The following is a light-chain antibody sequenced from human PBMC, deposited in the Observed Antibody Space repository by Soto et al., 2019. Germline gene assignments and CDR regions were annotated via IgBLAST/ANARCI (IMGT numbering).Light chain of an antibody. V-gene: IGKV1-5*03. CDR2: TAS. CDR3: QQYNSYPLT. J-gene: IGKJ4*01. Sequence: DIQMTQSPSTLSASVGDRVTITCRASQSISSWLAWYQQRPGKAPKFLMYTASTLESGVPSRFSGSGSGTEFTLTISSLQPDDFATYYCQQYNSYPLTFGGGTKVEIK. CDR1: QSISSW.